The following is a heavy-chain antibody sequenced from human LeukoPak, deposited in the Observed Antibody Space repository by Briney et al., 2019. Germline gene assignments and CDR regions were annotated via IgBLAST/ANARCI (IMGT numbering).Heavy chain of an antibody. V-gene: IGHV3-23*01. CDR2: ISGSGGST. Sequence: PGGSLRLSCAASGFTFSSYAMSWVRQAPGKGLEWVSAISGSGGSTYYADSVKGRFTISRYNAKNSLYLQMNSLRAEDTAVYYCAREGLDAFDIWGQGTMVTVSS. CDR3: AREGLDAFDI. CDR1: GFTFSSYA. D-gene: IGHD3-22*01. J-gene: IGHJ3*02.